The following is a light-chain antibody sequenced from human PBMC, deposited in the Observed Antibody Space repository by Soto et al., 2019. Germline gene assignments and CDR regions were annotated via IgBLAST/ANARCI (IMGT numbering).Light chain of an antibody. CDR2: AAS. CDR1: QSIRSY. CDR3: KQRYSTLLHT. V-gene: IGKV1-39*01. J-gene: IGKJ4*01. Sequence: DIQMTQSPSSLSASVGDRVTITCRASQSIRSYLNWYQQKPGKAPTLLIYAASSLQSGVPSRFSGSGAWTGFTLSNSTLQPEDFATYDSKQRYSTLLHTFGEGTKVEI.